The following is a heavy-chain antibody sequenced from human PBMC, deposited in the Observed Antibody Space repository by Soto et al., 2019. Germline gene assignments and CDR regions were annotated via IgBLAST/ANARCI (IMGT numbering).Heavy chain of an antibody. CDR3: ARDRPYSGDWPRYFDC. D-gene: IGHD2-21*02. Sequence: SETLSLTYTVSGDSISNADHYWNWVRQPLGKGLEWIGYIYYTGSTFYNPSLKSRVAISVDTSKNQFSLKLNSVTAADTAVYYCARDRPYSGDWPRYFDCWGPGTLVTVSS. V-gene: IGHV4-30-4*01. J-gene: IGHJ4*02. CDR1: GDSISNADHY. CDR2: IYYTGST.